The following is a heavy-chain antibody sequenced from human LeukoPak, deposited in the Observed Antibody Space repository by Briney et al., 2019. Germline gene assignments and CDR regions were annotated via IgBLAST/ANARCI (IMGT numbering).Heavy chain of an antibody. D-gene: IGHD3-10*01. J-gene: IGHJ1*01. V-gene: IGHV1-2*02. CDR2: INPNSGGT. CDR1: GYTFTGYY. CDR3: ARQSGREFEYFQH. Sequence: ASVKVSCKASGYTFTGYYMHWVRQAPGQGLEWMGWINPNSGGTNYAQKFQGRVTMTRDTSISTAYMELSRLRSDDTAVYYCARQSGREFEYFQHWGQGTLVTVSS.